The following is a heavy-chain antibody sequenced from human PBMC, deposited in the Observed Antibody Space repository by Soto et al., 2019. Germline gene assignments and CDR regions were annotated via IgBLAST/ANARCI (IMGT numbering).Heavy chain of an antibody. D-gene: IGHD2-2*01. Sequence: PSETLALTCTVYGGCISSYYWRWIRQPPGKGLEWIGYIYYSGSTNYNPSLKSRVTISADTPNNQLSLRLSSVTAADTAVYYCGRQPGHCGTTTCFGYYSVDVWGQGTTVT. CDR1: GGCISSYY. J-gene: IGHJ6*02. CDR2: IYYSGST. V-gene: IGHV4-59*08. CDR3: GRQPGHCGTTTCFGYYSVDV.